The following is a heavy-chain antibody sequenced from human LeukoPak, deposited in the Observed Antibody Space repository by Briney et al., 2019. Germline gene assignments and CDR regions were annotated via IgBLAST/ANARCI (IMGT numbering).Heavy chain of an antibody. J-gene: IGHJ4*02. CDR2: IKQDGSEK. CDR1: GFTFSSYA. Sequence: PGGSLRLSCAASGFTFSSYAMSWVRQAPGKGLEWVANIKQDGSEKYYVDSVKGRFTISRDNAKNSLCLQMNSLRAEDTAVYYCAREQQLLGDPFDYWGQGTLVTVSS. CDR3: AREQQLLGDPFDY. V-gene: IGHV3-7*01. D-gene: IGHD6-13*01.